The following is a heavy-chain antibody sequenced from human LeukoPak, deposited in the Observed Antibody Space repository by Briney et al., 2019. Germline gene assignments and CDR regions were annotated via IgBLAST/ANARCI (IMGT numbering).Heavy chain of an antibody. CDR2: INPSGGST. CDR1: GYTFTSYY. V-gene: IGHV1-46*01. D-gene: IGHD2-15*01. Sequence: ASVKVSCKASGYTFTSYYMHWVRQAPGQGLEWMGIINPSGGSTSYAQKFQGRVTMTRDTPTSTVYMELSSLRSEDTAVYYCARVSGMVAAEYYFDYWGQGTLVTVSS. CDR3: ARVSGMVAAEYYFDY. J-gene: IGHJ4*02.